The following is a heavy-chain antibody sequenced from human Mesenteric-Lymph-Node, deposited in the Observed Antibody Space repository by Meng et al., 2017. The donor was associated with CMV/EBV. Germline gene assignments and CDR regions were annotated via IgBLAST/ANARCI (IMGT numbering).Heavy chain of an antibody. V-gene: IGHV3-23*01. Sequence: GGSLRLSCAVSGFTFSNYAMSWVRQGPGKGLEWVSGISVSGGNTYYADSVKGRFTISRDNSRNTLYLQMNSLRAEDTAIYFCAKFSSGLFEYDYFDYWGQGTLVTVSS. CDR1: GFTFSNYA. D-gene: IGHD6-19*01. J-gene: IGHJ4*02. CDR3: AKFSSGLFEYDYFDY. CDR2: ISVSGGNT.